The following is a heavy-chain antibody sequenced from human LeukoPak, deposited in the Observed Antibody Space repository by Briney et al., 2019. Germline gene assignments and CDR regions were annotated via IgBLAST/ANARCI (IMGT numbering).Heavy chain of an antibody. CDR3: ALSSTARGGDDY. CDR2: IEQDESEK. D-gene: IGHD3-16*01. V-gene: IGHV3-7*03. J-gene: IGHJ4*02. Sequence: GGSLRLSCAASGFTFSSYWMSWVRRAPGKGLEWVANIEQDESEKYYVDFVKGRFTIPKDNAKNSLYLQMNSLRVEDTDIYYCALSSTARGGDDYWGQGTLVTVSS. CDR1: GFTFSSYW.